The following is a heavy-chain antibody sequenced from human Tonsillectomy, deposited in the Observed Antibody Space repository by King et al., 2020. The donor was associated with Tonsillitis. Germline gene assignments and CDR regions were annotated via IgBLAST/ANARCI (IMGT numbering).Heavy chain of an antibody. CDR3: TRDGYTPRFDY. CDR1: GFTFGDYA. V-gene: IGHV3-49*03. J-gene: IGHJ4*02. CDR2: IRSKAYGGTT. Sequence: QLVQSGGGLVQPGRSLRLSCTASGFTFGDYAMSWFRQAPGKGLEWVGCIRSKAYGGTTEYAASVKGRFTISRDDSKSIAYLQINSLKTDDTAVYYCTRDGYTPRFDYWGQGTLFTVSS. D-gene: IGHD5-24*01.